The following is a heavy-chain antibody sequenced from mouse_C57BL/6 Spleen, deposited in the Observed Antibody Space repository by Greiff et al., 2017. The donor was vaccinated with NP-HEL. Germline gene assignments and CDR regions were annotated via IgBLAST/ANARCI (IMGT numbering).Heavy chain of an antibody. CDR1: GFSFNTYA. Sequence: EVKLVESGGGLVQPKGSLKLSCAASGFSFNTYAMNWVRQAPGKGLEWVARIRSKSNNYATYYADSVKDRFTISRDDSESMLYLQMNNLKTEDTAMYYCVRQEDYYGSSSFDYWGQGTTLTVSS. V-gene: IGHV10-1*01. D-gene: IGHD1-1*01. J-gene: IGHJ2*01. CDR3: VRQEDYYGSSSFDY. CDR2: IRSKSNNYAT.